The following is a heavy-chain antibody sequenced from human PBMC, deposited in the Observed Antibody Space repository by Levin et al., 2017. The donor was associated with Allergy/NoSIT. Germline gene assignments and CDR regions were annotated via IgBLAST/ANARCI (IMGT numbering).Heavy chain of an antibody. D-gene: IGHD6-13*01. CDR1: GFTFSSYA. CDR3: AKDLRVAAAGLASFDY. J-gene: IGHJ4*02. V-gene: IGHV3-23*01. CDR2: ISGSGGST. Sequence: GGSLRLSCAASGFTFSSYAMSWVRQAPGKGLEWVSAISGSGGSTYYADSVKGRFTISRDNSKNTLYLQMNSLRAEDTAVYYCAKDLRVAAAGLASFDYWGQGTLVTVSS.